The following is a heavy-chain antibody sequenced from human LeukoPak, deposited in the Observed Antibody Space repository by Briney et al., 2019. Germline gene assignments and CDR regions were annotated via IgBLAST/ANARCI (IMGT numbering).Heavy chain of an antibody. CDR2: ISAYNGNT. CDR1: GYTFTSYG. J-gene: IGHJ4*02. V-gene: IGHV1-18*01. Sequence: ASVKVSCKASGYTFTSYGISWVRQAPGQGLEWMGWISAYNGNTNYAQKLQGRVTMTTDTSTSTAYMELRSLRSDDTAVYYCARVADSSGVYYFDYWGQGTLVTVSS. D-gene: IGHD3-22*01. CDR3: ARVADSSGVYYFDY.